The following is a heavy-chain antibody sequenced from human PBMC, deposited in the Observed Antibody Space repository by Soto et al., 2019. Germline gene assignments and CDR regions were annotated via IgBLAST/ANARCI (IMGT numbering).Heavy chain of an antibody. CDR2: ISAYNGNT. CDR1: GYTFTSYG. D-gene: IGHD3-10*01. CDR3: ARDEDEWGFGRPNGMDV. J-gene: IGHJ6*02. V-gene: IGHV1-18*01. Sequence: ASVKVSCKASGYTFTSYGISWLRQAPGQGLEWMGWISAYNGNTNYAQKLQGRVTMTTDTSTSTAYMELRSLRSDDTAVYYCARDEDEWGFGRPNGMDVWGQGTTVTVSS.